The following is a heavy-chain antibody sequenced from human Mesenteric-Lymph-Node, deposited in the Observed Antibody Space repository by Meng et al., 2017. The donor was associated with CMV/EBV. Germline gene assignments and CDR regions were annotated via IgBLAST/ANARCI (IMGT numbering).Heavy chain of an antibody. Sequence: ISSSSYYWGWIRQPPGKGLEWIGSISYSGTTYYNPSLKSRVTISVDTSNNQFSLKLNSVTAADTAVYYCARFYYYDSSGYYPYYLDYWGQGTLVTVSS. J-gene: IGHJ4*02. V-gene: IGHV4-39*01. CDR1: ISSSSYY. CDR3: ARFYYYDSSGYYPYYLDY. CDR2: ISYSGTT. D-gene: IGHD3-22*01.